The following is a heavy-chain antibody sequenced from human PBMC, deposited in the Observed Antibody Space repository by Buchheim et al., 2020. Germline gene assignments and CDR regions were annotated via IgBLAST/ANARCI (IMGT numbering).Heavy chain of an antibody. V-gene: IGHV3-21*01. J-gene: IGHJ5*02. D-gene: IGHD2-21*01. CDR2: ISGSSNYI. CDR1: GFTFRSYS. CDR3: ARDGGGDYYSFLVWFDP. Sequence: EVQLVESGGGLVEPGESLRLSCAASGFTFRSYSMNWVRQAPGKGLEWVSSISGSSNYIYYADSVKGRFTISRDNAKNSLYLQMNSLRAEDTAVYYCARDGGGDYYSFLVWFDPWGQGT.